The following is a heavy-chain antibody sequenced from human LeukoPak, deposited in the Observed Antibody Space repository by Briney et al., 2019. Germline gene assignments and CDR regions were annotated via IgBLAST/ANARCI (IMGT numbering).Heavy chain of an antibody. CDR1: GGTFSSYA. Sequence: ASVKVSCKASGGTFSSYAISWVRQAPGQGLEWMGWINPNSGGTNYAQKFQGRVTMTRDTSISTAYMELSRLRSDDTAVYYCARESRRDGYNFYGYWGQGTLVTVSS. V-gene: IGHV1-2*02. CDR2: INPNSGGT. CDR3: ARESRRDGYNFYGY. J-gene: IGHJ4*02. D-gene: IGHD5-24*01.